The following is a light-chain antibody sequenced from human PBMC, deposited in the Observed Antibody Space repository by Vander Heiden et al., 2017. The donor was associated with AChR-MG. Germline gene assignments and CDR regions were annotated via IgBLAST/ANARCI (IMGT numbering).Light chain of an antibody. Sequence: ELVLTQSPGTLSLSPGERATLSCRASQSISSSYLAWYQHKPGQAPRLLIYGASSRATGIPDRFSGSGSGTDFTLTISRLEPEDFAVYYCQQDGSSPRTFGHGTKVDIK. V-gene: IGKV3-20*01. CDR2: GAS. J-gene: IGKJ3*01. CDR3: QQDGSSPRT. CDR1: QSISSSY.